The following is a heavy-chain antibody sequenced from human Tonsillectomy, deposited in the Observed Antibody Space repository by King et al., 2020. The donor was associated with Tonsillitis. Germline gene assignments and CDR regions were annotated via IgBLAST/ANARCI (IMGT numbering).Heavy chain of an antibody. J-gene: IGHJ3*02. CDR3: VKDSATMVTDDAFDI. CDR1: GITFINYA. Sequence: VQLVESGGGLVQPGGSLRLSCSASGITFINYAMHWVRQAPGKGLEYVSAISSNGAGTYYAHSVTGRFSTSRDNPKSTLYLQMTRLRAEDTAVYYCVKDSATMVTDDAFDIWGQGTMVIVSS. V-gene: IGHV3-64D*06. D-gene: IGHD4-23*01. CDR2: ISSNGAGT.